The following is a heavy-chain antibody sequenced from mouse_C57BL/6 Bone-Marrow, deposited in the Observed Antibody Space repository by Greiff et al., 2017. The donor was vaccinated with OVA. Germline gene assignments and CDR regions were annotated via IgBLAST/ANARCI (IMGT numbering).Heavy chain of an antibody. CDR1: GYSITSGYY. D-gene: IGHD2-3*01. CDR3: AREDGFYAMDY. CDR2: ISYDGSN. V-gene: IGHV3-6*01. Sequence: ESGPGLVKPSPSLSLTCSVTGYSITSGYYWNWIRQFPGNKLEWMGYISYDGSNNYNPSLKNRISITRDTSKNQFFLKLNSVTTEDTATYYCAREDGFYAMDYWGQGTSVTVSS. J-gene: IGHJ4*01.